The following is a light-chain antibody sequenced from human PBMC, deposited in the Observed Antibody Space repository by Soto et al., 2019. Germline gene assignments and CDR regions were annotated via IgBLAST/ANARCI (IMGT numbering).Light chain of an antibody. J-gene: IGKJ1*01. CDR2: KAS. Sequence: DIQMTQSPSTLSASVGDRVTITCRASKSISSWLAWYQQKPGKAPKLLIYKASSLESGVPSRFSGSGSGTQFTLTISSLQPDDLATYYCQHYNSYSTFGQGTKVEIK. CDR1: KSISSW. CDR3: QHYNSYST. V-gene: IGKV1-5*03.